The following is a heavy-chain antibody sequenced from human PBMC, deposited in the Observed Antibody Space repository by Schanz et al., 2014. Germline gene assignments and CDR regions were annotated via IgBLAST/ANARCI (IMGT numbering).Heavy chain of an antibody. CDR2: INWNGGST. CDR1: GFGFDDYA. V-gene: IGHV3-20*04. Sequence: EVQLVESGGGLVQPGGSLRLSCAASGFGFDDYAMSWVRQAPGKGLEWVSGINWNGGSTGYADSVKGRFTISRDNAKNSLYLQMNSLRAEDTAVYYCAKSKSQLPLFDYWGQGTLXAVSS. CDR3: AKSKSQLPLFDY. D-gene: IGHD2-21*01. J-gene: IGHJ4*02.